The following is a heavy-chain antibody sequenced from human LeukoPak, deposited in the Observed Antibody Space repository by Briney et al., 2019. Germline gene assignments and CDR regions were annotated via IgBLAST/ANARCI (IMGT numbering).Heavy chain of an antibody. J-gene: IGHJ4*02. CDR2: MSWSGGRT. CDR1: GFTFSSYA. D-gene: IGHD2-15*01. CDR3: ATGGPNEY. V-gene: IGHV3-23*01. Sequence: RAGGSLRLSCAAPGFTFSSYAMSWVPRAPGKGREWVSAMSWSGGRTYYADSVKGRFPISSDNSKNALYLQMNSLRAEDTAVYYCATGGPNEYWGQGTLVTVSS.